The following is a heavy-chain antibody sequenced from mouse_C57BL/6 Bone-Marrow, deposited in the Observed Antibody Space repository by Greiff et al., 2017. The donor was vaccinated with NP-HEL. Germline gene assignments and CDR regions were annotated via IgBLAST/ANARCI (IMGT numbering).Heavy chain of an antibody. CDR2: ISSGGSYT. CDR3: ARRGFYYYGSSSYYFDY. Sequence: EVQLVESGGDLVKPGGSLKLSCAASGFTFSSYGLSWVRQTPDKRLEWVATISSGGSYTYYPDSVKGRFTISRDNAKNHLYLQMSRLKSEETAMYYCARRGFYYYGSSSYYFDYWGQGTTLTVSS. CDR1: GFTFSSYG. V-gene: IGHV5-6*01. D-gene: IGHD1-1*01. J-gene: IGHJ2*01.